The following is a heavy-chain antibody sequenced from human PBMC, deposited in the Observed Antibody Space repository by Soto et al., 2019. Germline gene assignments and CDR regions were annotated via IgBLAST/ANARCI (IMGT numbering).Heavy chain of an antibody. D-gene: IGHD3-10*01. CDR2: KYNSGNT. Sequence: SETLSLTCTVSVGSMSGSGYSWNWIRQPPGKGLEWIGYKYNSGNTYYNPSLKSRVTISVDRAKNQFSLKLASVTAADTAVYFCATKIYIISRDYYSHAMVIWGQGNVGSVSS. CDR1: VGSMSGSGYS. CDR3: ATKIYIISRDYYSHAMVI. J-gene: IGHJ6*02. V-gene: IGHV4-30-2*01.